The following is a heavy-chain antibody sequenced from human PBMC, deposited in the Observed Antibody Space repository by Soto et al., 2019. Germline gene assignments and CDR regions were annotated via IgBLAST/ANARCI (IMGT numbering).Heavy chain of an antibody. Sequence: PSESLALPCAVSGGSMRNYYCNWIRQPAGKGLEWIGRIDTSGSTNYNPSLKSRVTMSVDTSKQEFSLKLSSVTAADTALYYCARGGQDFWSGPFDYWGRGALVTVPS. CDR1: GGSMRNYY. CDR2: IDTSGST. D-gene: IGHD3-3*01. CDR3: ARGGQDFWSGPFDY. J-gene: IGHJ4*02. V-gene: IGHV4-4*07.